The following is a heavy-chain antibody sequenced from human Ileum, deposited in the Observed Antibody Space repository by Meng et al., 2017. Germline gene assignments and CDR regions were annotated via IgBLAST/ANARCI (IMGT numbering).Heavy chain of an antibody. CDR1: GGSISSGDYY. Sequence: QVQLQESGPRLVKPSQTLSLTRTVSGGSISSGDYYWSWVRQSPGKGQEWIGYIYSNGNTYSNPSLRGRLMISIDMSKNQFSLKLSSVTAADTAVYYCARAPKYCTNAVCSRPLDSWGQGTLVTVSS. CDR3: ARAPKYCTNAVCSRPLDS. J-gene: IGHJ4*02. V-gene: IGHV4-30-4*01. CDR2: IYSNGNT. D-gene: IGHD2-8*01.